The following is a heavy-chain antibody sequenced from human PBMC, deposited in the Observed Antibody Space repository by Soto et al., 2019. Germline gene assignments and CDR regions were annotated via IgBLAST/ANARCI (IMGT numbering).Heavy chain of an antibody. CDR2: IIPICGTA. J-gene: IGHJ6*02. V-gene: IGHV1-69*01. Sequence: QVQLVQSGAEVKKPGSSVKVSCKASGGTFSTYAFSWVRQAPGQGLEWMGGIIPICGTANYAQKFQGRVTITADESTTTAYMELSSLRSEDTAVYYCARGREDIYGSGKNYSSGMDVWGQGTTVTVSS. D-gene: IGHD3-10*01. CDR3: ARGREDIYGSGKNYSSGMDV. CDR1: GGTFSTYA.